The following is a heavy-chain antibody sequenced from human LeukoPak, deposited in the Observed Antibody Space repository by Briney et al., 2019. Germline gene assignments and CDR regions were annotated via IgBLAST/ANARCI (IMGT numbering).Heavy chain of an antibody. CDR2: ISGSGGST. D-gene: IGHD6-19*01. Sequence: GGSLRLSCAASGFTFSSYAMSWVRQAPGKGLEWVSAISGSGGSTYYADSVKGRFTISRDNSKNTLYLQMNGLRAEDTAVYYCAKDLGAKTRIAVAGTVDFQHWGQGTLVTVSS. CDR1: GFTFSSYA. CDR3: AKDLGAKTRIAVAGTVDFQH. J-gene: IGHJ1*01. V-gene: IGHV3-23*01.